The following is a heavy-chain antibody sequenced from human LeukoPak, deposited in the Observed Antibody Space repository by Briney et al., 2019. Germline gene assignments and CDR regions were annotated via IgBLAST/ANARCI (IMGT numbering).Heavy chain of an antibody. CDR3: AKSMVRGVMGYYYGMDV. V-gene: IGHV3-23*01. J-gene: IGHJ6*02. CDR2: ISGSGGST. CDR1: GFTFSNYA. D-gene: IGHD3-10*01. Sequence: PGGSLRLSCAASGFTFSNYAMSWVRQAPGKGLEWVSAISGSGGSTYYADSVKGRFTISRDNSKNTLYLQMNSLRAEDTAVYYCAKSMVRGVMGYYYGMDVWGQGTTVTVSS.